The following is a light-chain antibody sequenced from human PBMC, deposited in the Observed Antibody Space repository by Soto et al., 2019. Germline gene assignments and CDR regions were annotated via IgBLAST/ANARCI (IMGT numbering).Light chain of an antibody. J-gene: IGLJ1*01. Sequence: QSALTQPPSASGSPGQSVTMSCTGTSSDVGAYIFVSWYQQHPGKAPKLMVYDVNRRPPGVPDRFFGSKSGNTASLTVSGLQAEDEADYYCVSFAGGTYVFGTGTKVTVL. CDR3: VSFAGGTYV. CDR2: DVN. CDR1: SSDVGAYIF. V-gene: IGLV2-8*01.